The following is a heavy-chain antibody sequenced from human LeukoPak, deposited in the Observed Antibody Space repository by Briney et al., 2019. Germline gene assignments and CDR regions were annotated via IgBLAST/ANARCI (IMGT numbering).Heavy chain of an antibody. D-gene: IGHD5-12*01. J-gene: IGHJ4*02. V-gene: IGHV4-31*03. Sequence: SETLSLTCTVSGGPISSGGYYWSWIRQHPGKGLEWIGYIYYSGSTYYNPSLKSRVTISVDTSKNQFSLKLSSVTAADTAVYYCARGSDSGYDWFDYWGQGTLVTVSS. CDR2: IYYSGST. CDR1: GGPISSGGYY. CDR3: ARGSDSGYDWFDY.